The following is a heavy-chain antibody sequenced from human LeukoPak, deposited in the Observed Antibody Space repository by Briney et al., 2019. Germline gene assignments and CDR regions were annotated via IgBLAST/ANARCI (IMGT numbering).Heavy chain of an antibody. CDR3: ARVRYCSSTTCRGAFDI. D-gene: IGHD2-2*01. Sequence: GGSLRLSCAASGFTFSDHYMDWVRQAPGKGLEWVGRTRNKANSYTTEYAASVKGRFTISRADSENSLYLQMNSLKTEDTAVYYCARVRYCSSTTCRGAFDIWGLGTMVTVSS. CDR1: GFTFSDHY. CDR2: TRNKANSYTT. J-gene: IGHJ3*02. V-gene: IGHV3-72*01.